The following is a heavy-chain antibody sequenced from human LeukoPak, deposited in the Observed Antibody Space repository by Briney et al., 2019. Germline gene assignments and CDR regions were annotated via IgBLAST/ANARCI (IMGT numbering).Heavy chain of an antibody. CDR2: IRSKAKSFAT. V-gene: IGHV3-73*01. CDR3: SRAYDSSGYYYIDY. Sequence: PGRSLRLSCAASGLTFSRYGMHWVRQASGKGLEWVGRIRSKAKSFATAYAASLEGRFTISRDDSKNTAYLQMNSLKTEDTAVYYCSRAYDSSGYYYIDYWGQGILVTVSS. CDR1: GLTFSRYG. D-gene: IGHD3-22*01. J-gene: IGHJ4*02.